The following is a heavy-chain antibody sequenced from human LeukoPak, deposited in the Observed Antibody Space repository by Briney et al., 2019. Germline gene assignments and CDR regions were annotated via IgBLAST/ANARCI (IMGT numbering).Heavy chain of an antibody. V-gene: IGHV5-51*01. D-gene: IGHD3-10*01. Sequence: GESLKISCKGSGYSFTSYWIGWVRQMPGKGLEWMGIIYPGDSDTIYSPSFQGQVTLSPDKPISTAYLSWSSLKAPDTAMYFIARPEGLNSASGFFDYWGQGTLVTVSS. CDR1: GYSFTSYW. J-gene: IGHJ4*02. CDR3: ARPEGLNSASGFFDY. CDR2: IYPGDSDT.